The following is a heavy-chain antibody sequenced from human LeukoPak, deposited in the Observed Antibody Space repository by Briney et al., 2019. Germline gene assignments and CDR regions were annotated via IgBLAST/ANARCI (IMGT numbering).Heavy chain of an antibody. CDR1: GYTFTGYY. CDR3: ARDNDSSGYYNPIDY. Sequence: ASVKVSCKASGYTFTGYYMHWVRQAPGQGLEWMGRINPNSGGTNYVQKFQGRVTMTRDTSISTAYMELSRLRSDDTAVYYCARDNDSSGYYNPIDYWGQGTLVTVSS. D-gene: IGHD3-22*01. V-gene: IGHV1-2*06. J-gene: IGHJ4*02. CDR2: INPNSGGT.